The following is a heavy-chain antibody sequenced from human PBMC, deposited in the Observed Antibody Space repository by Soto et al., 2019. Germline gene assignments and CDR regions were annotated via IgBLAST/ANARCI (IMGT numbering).Heavy chain of an antibody. CDR1: GINYNPYA. V-gene: IGHV1-3*01. D-gene: IGHD5-12*01. Sequence: QVQLVQSGAEMKKPGASVKLSCKTSGINYNPYALHWVRQAPGQGLEWMGWINAGNGDTRYSQNFQGRVTLTRDTSASTVYMDLDSLKSEDTGVYYCARAISGYVTWGQGTLVTVSS. CDR2: INAGNGDT. CDR3: ARAISGYVT. J-gene: IGHJ4*02.